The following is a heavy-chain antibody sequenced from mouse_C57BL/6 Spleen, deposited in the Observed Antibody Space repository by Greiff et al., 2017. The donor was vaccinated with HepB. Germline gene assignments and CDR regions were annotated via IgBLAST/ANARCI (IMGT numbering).Heavy chain of an antibody. J-gene: IGHJ3*01. CDR3: ASSYYSNPFAY. CDR2: ISYDGSN. Sequence: EVKVEESGPGLVKPSQSLSLTCSVTGYSITSGYYWNWIRQFPGNKLEWMGYISYDGSNNYNPSLKNRISITRDTSKNQFFLKLNSVTTEDTATYYCASSYYSNPFAYWGQGTLVTVSA. D-gene: IGHD2-5*01. V-gene: IGHV3-6*01. CDR1: GYSITSGYY.